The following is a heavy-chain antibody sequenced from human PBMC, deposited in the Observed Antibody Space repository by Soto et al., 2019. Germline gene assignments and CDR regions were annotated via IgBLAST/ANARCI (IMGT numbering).Heavy chain of an antibody. CDR1: GFTLSDHY. J-gene: IGHJ4*02. Sequence: EVQLVESGGGLVQPGGSLRLSCAASGFTLSDHYMDWVRQAPGKGLEWVGRTKNKANRYTTEYAASVNGRFTISRDDSKNSLYLQMNSLKNEDTAVYYCARWVSGSPDNWGQGTLVTVSS. CDR2: TKNKANRYTT. CDR3: ARWVSGSPDN. V-gene: IGHV3-72*01. D-gene: IGHD1-26*01.